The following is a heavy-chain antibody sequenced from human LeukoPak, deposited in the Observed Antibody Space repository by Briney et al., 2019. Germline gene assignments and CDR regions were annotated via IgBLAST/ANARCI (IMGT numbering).Heavy chain of an antibody. CDR2: INPSGGST. Sequence: ASVKVSCKASGYTFTSYYMHWVRLAPGQGLEWMGIINPSGGSTSYAQKFQGRVTMTRDTSTSTVYMELSSLRSEDTAVYYCARDGIPPFHFDYWGQGTLVTVSS. J-gene: IGHJ4*02. CDR3: ARDGIPPFHFDY. D-gene: IGHD5-18*01. CDR1: GYTFTSYY. V-gene: IGHV1-46*01.